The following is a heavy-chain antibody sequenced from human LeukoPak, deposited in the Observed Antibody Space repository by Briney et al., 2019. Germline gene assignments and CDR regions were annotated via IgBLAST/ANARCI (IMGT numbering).Heavy chain of an antibody. J-gene: IGHJ4*02. D-gene: IGHD3-3*01. CDR1: GFSFRGAW. Sequence: GGSLRLSCAASGFSFRGAWMSWVRQAPGRGLEWVGRIKSKNDGETADYAARVSGRFTISRDDSKNTLYLNMNNLKTEDTAVYYCTTDHEWAGYFEFGKPFDYWGQGTLVSVSP. CDR3: TTDHEWAGYFEFGKPFDY. V-gene: IGHV3-15*01. CDR2: IKSKNDGETA.